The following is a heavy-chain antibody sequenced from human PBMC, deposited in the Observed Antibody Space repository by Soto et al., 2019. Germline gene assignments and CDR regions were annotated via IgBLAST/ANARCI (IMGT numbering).Heavy chain of an antibody. Sequence: TLSLTCTVSGGSISSSGYYWSWIRQHPGKGLEWIGYIYYSGSTYYNPSLKSRVTISVDTSKNQFSLKLSSVTAADTAVYYCARVGGINWFDPWGQGTLVTVYS. V-gene: IGHV4-31*03. CDR1: GGSISSSGYY. CDR3: ARVGGINWFDP. J-gene: IGHJ5*02. CDR2: IYYSGST. D-gene: IGHD3-16*01.